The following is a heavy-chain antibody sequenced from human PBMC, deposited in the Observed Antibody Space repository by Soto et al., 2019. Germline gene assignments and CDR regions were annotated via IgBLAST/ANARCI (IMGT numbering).Heavy chain of an antibody. CDR1: GFTFSSYG. CDR3: AKDAAYYFDY. CDR2: ISYDGSNK. V-gene: IGHV3-30*18. J-gene: IGHJ4*02. Sequence: PGGSLRLSCAASGFTFSSYGMHWVRQAPGKGLEWVAVISYDGSNKYYADSVKGRFTISRDNSRNSLYLRMSSLRPEDTALYYCAKDAAYYFDYWGQGTLVTVSS. D-gene: IGHD6-25*01.